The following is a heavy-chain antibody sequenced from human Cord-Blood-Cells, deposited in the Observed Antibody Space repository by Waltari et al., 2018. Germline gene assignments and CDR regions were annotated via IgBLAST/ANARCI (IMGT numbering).Heavy chain of an antibody. V-gene: IGHV3-21*01. CDR1: RFTFSSYS. CDR3: ARDRSYYDY. CDR2: ISSSSYI. Sequence: EVQLVVSGGGLVKPGGSLRLSGAASRFTFSSYSRNWVRQAPGKGLEWVSSISSSSYIYYADSVKGRFTISRDNAKNSLYLQMNSLRAEDTAVYYCARDRSYYDYWGQGTLVTVSS. J-gene: IGHJ4*02.